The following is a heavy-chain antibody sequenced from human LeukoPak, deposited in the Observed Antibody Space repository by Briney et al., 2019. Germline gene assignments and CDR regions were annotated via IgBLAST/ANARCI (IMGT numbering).Heavy chain of an antibody. CDR3: ARVGPTRNWGWGIDY. J-gene: IGHJ4*02. D-gene: IGHD7-27*01. V-gene: IGHV4-34*01. Sequence: PSETLSLTCAVYGGSFSGYYWSWIRQPPGKGLEWIGEINHSGSTNYNPSLKSRVTISVDTSKNQFSLKLSSVTAADTAVYYCARVGPTRNWGWGIDYWGQGTLVTVSS. CDR2: INHSGST. CDR1: GGSFSGYY.